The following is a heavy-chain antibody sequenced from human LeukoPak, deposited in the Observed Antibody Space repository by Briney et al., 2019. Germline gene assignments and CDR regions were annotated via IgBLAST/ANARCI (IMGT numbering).Heavy chain of an antibody. J-gene: IGHJ4*02. CDR2: IYYSGST. CDR3: TRGSFLGAKVDF. Sequence: PSETLSLTCTVSGGSISSYYWSWIRQPPGKGLEWIGYIYYSGSTNYNPSLKSRVTISVDTSKNQFSLKLSSVTAADTAVYYCTRGSFLGAKVDFWGQGTLVTVSS. V-gene: IGHV4-59*01. CDR1: GGSISSYY. D-gene: IGHD4/OR15-4a*01.